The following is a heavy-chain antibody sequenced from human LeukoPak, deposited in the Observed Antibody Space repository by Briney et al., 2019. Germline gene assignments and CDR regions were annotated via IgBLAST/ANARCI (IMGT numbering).Heavy chain of an antibody. CDR1: GYTFTGYY. V-gene: IGHV1-2*02. CDR2: INPNSGGT. Sequence: ASVKVSCKASGYTFTGYYMHWVRQAPGQGLEWMGWINPNSGGTNYAQKFQGRVTMTRDTSISTAYMELSRLRSDDTAVYYCASYSALVVVPAASSTPLDVWGKGTTVTVSS. CDR3: ASYSALVVVPAASSTPLDV. D-gene: IGHD2-2*01. J-gene: IGHJ6*04.